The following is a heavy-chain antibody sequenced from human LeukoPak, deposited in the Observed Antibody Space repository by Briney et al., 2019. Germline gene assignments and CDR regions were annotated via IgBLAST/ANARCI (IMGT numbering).Heavy chain of an antibody. V-gene: IGHV3-64*01. J-gene: IGHJ4*02. CDR1: GFTFSSYH. CDR3: ARHWYYYDSSGSSYFDY. D-gene: IGHD3-22*01. CDR2: ISSNGGST. Sequence: PGGTLRLSCAASGFTFSSYHMHWVRQAPGKGLEYVSAISSNGGSTYYANSVKGRFTISRDNSKNTLYLQMGSLRAEDMAVYYCARHWYYYDSSGSSYFDYWGQGTLVTVSS.